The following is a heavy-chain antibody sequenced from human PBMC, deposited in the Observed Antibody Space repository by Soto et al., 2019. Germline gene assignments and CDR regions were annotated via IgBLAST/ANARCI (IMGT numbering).Heavy chain of an antibody. CDR2: MYHSGST. J-gene: IGHJ4*02. D-gene: IGHD2-2*01. CDR1: GGSISSGGYS. V-gene: IGHV4-30-2*01. Sequence: QLQLQESGSVLVKPSQTLSLTCAVSGGSISSGGYSWSWIRQPPGKGLEWIGYMYHSGSTYYNPSLKSRVTISIDRSKNQFSLKLSSVTAADTAVYYFARVPDYWGQGILVTVSS. CDR3: ARVPDY.